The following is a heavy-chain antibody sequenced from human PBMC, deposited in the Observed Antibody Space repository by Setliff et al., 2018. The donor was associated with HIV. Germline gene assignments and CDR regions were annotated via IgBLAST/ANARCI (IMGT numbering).Heavy chain of an antibody. CDR3: ARGALLAVFDFDH. J-gene: IGHJ4*02. V-gene: IGHV1-69*13. CDR2: IIPIFGTA. CDR1: GGSFSTYA. D-gene: IGHD1-26*01. Sequence: SVKVSCRASGGSFSTYAITWVRQAPGQGLEWMGGIIPIFGTANYALNFQDRVTITADESTSTAYMELSSLRSDDMAVYFCARGALLAVFDFDHWGQGTLVTVSS.